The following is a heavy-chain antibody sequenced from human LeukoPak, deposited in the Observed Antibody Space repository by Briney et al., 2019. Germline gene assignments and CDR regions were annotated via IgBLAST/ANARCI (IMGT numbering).Heavy chain of an antibody. CDR3: ARVISSGFWYYGMDV. J-gene: IGHJ6*02. D-gene: IGHD6-19*01. V-gene: IGHV3-23*01. CDR1: GFTFSSYA. CDR2: ISGSGGST. Sequence: GGSLRLSCAASGFTFSSYAMSWVRQAPGKGLEWVSAISGSGGSTYYADSVKGRFTISRDNSENTLYLQMNSLRAEDTAVYYCARVISSGFWYYGMDVWGQGTTVTVSS.